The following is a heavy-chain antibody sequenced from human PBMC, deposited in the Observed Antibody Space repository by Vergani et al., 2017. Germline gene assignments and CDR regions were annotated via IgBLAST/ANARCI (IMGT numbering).Heavy chain of an antibody. J-gene: IGHJ4*02. D-gene: IGHD5-18*01. CDR2: IIPIFGTA. V-gene: IGHV1-69*14. Sequence: QVQLVQSGAEVKKPGSSVKVSCKASGGTFSSYAISWVRQAPGQGLECMGRIIPIFGTANYAQKFQGRVTITAAKSTSTAYMELSSLGSEDTAVYYCARDPSVERVDTAPGNYWGQGTLVTVSS. CDR3: ARDPSVERVDTAPGNY. CDR1: GGTFSSYA.